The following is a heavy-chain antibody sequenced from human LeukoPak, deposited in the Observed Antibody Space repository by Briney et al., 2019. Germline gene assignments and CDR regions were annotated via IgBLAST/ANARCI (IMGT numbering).Heavy chain of an antibody. D-gene: IGHD6-13*01. CDR3: ARGSAADY. V-gene: IGHV4-34*01. CDR2: INHSGST. J-gene: IGHJ4*02. CDR1: GGSFSGYY. Sequence: SETLSLTCAVYGGSFSGYYWSWIRQPPGKGLEWIGEINHSGSTNYNPSLKSRVTISVDTSKNQFSLKLSSVTAADTAVYYCARGSAADYWGQGTLVTVSS.